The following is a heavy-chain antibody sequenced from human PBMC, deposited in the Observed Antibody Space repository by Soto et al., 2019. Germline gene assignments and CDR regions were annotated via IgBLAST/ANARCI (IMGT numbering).Heavy chain of an antibody. J-gene: IGHJ4*02. CDR2: IKQDGSEK. CDR1: GFTFSSYW. CDR3: ARDGGGNSYYFDY. D-gene: IGHD2-21*02. Sequence: EVQLVESGGGLVQPGGSLRLSCAASGFTFSSYWMSWVRQAPGKGLEWVANIKQDGSEKYYVDSVKGRFPISRDNAKNSLYLQMNSLRAEDTAVYYCARDGGGNSYYFDYWGQGTLVTVS. V-gene: IGHV3-7*01.